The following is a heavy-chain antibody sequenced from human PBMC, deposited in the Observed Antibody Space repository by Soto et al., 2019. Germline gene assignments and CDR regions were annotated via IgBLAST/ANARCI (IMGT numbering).Heavy chain of an antibody. D-gene: IGHD6-13*01. CDR2: ISAYNGQT. CDR1: GYPFDTYG. Sequence: ASVKVSCKASGYPFDTYGINWVRQAPGQRPEWMGWISAYNGQTDYAQNFQGRVTMATDTSTNTAYMELRNLRSDDTAVYYCARGIAAAGNSYWFDPWGQGTLVTVSS. CDR3: ARGIAAAGNSYWFDP. V-gene: IGHV1-18*01. J-gene: IGHJ5*02.